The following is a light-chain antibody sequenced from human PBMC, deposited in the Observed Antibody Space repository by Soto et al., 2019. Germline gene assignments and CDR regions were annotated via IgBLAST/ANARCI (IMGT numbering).Light chain of an antibody. J-gene: IGLJ1*01. CDR1: SSDVGRYSL. Sequence: QSVLTQPASVSGPPGQSITISCTGTSSDVGRYSLVSWYQQHPGKAPKLMISEDHKRPSGVSNRFSGSKSGNTASLTISELQTEDEADYYCCSYAGSNTWVFGTGTKVTAL. V-gene: IGLV2-23*01. CDR2: EDH. CDR3: CSYAGSNTWV.